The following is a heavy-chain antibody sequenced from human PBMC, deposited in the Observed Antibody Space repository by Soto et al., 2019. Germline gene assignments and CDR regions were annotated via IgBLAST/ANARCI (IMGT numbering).Heavy chain of an antibody. D-gene: IGHD2-8*01. V-gene: IGHV4-59*01. CDR1: GGSISSYY. Sequence: SETLSLTCTVSGGSISSYYWSWIRQPPGKGLEWIGCIYYSGSTNYNPSLKSRVTISVDTSKNQFSLKLSSVTAADTAVYYCARDIMGTNYYYYGMDVWGQGTTVTVSS. CDR3: ARDIMGTNYYYYGMDV. J-gene: IGHJ6*02. CDR2: IYYSGST.